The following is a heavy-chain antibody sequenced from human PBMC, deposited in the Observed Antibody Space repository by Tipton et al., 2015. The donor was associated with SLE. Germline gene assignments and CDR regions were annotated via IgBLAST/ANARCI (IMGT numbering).Heavy chain of an antibody. Sequence: SLRLSCAASGFTLSYYAMSWVRQAPGKGLEWVSTISDSGGIKYYSQSVKGRFTISRDNSKNSPYLQLNSLRPEDTALYYCGVVVAAQVDYWGQGTLVTVSS. D-gene: IGHD2-15*01. J-gene: IGHJ4*02. V-gene: IGHV3-23*01. CDR3: GVVVAAQVDY. CDR1: GFTLSYYA. CDR2: ISDSGGIK.